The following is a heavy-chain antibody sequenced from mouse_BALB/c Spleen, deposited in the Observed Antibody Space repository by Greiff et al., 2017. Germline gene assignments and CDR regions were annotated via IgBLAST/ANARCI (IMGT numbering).Heavy chain of an antibody. CDR1: GFTFSSYG. J-gene: IGHJ4*01. D-gene: IGHD1-1*01. CDR2: ISSGGSYT. CDR3: ARHPTTLMDY. Sequence: DVQLVESGGDLVKPGGSLKLSCAASGFTFSSYGMSWVRQTPDKRLEWVATISSGGSYTYYPDSVKGRFTISRDNAKNTLYLQMSSLKSEDTAMYYCARHPTTLMDYWGQGTSVTVSS. V-gene: IGHV5-6*01.